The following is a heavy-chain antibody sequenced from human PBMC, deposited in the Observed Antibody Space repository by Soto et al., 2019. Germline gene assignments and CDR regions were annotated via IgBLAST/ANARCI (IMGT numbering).Heavy chain of an antibody. D-gene: IGHD4-17*01. CDR3: ARSSGDDFFYYGMDV. CDR1: GASITSDY. V-gene: IGHV4-59*10. CDR2: VYARGAT. J-gene: IGHJ6*02. Sequence: SETLSLTCAVSGASITSDYWNWIRQAAGEGRQWIGRVYARGATNYNPALKSRVTISGDTSKNQVSLNFTSVTAEDTAVYYCARSSGDDFFYYGMDVWGHGTTVTVSS.